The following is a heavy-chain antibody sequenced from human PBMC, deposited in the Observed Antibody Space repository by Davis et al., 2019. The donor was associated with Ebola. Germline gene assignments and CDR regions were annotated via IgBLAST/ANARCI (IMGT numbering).Heavy chain of an antibody. J-gene: IGHJ6*02. D-gene: IGHD4-17*01. V-gene: IGHV4-34*01. Sequence: MPSETLSLTCAVYGWSSSGYYWSWIRQPPGKGLEWMGEINHRGSTNYNPSLKSRVTISVDTSKNQFSLKLSSVTAADTAVYYCARGVGERYYYGMDVWGQGTTVTVSS. CDR1: GWSSSGYY. CDR3: ARGVGERYYYGMDV. CDR2: INHRGST.